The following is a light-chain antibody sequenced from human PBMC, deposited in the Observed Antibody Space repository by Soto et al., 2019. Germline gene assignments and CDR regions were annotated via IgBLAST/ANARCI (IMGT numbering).Light chain of an antibody. CDR1: QSVSSN. CDR3: QQYNNWPRT. Sequence: EIVMTQSPATLSVSPGEGVTLSCRASQSVSSNLAWYQQKPDQAPRLLIYGSSTRATGIPARFSGSGSGTEFTVTISSLQSEDFAVYYCQQYNNWPRTFGQGTKVDIK. CDR2: GSS. V-gene: IGKV3-15*01. J-gene: IGKJ1*01.